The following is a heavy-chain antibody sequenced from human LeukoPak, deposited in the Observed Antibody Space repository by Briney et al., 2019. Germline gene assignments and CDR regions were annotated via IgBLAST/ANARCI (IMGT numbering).Heavy chain of an antibody. D-gene: IGHD2-2*01. J-gene: IGHJ4*02. CDR3: ARDIVVVPAALDY. CDR1: GFTFSSYS. V-gene: IGHV3-21*01. Sequence: GGSLRLSCAASGFTFSSYSMNWVRQAPGKGLEWVSSISSSSSYIYYAGSVKGRFTISRDNAKNSLYLQMNSLRAEDTAVYYCARDIVVVPAALDYWGQGTLVTVSS. CDR2: ISSSSSYI.